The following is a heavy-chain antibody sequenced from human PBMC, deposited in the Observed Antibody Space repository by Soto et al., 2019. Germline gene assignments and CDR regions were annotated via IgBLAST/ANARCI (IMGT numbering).Heavy chain of an antibody. Sequence: PWWSLRLCCSASGFTFSNYDMHWLRQAPGKGLEWVAVISYDGSNKYYADSVRGRFTISRDNSKNTLYLQMNSLRADDTAVYYCAKAAATYYCSGGYCYNYYFDSWGQGTLVTVSS. CDR1: GFTFSNYD. CDR2: ISYDGSNK. V-gene: IGHV3-30*18. J-gene: IGHJ4*02. CDR3: AKAAATYYCSGGYCYNYYFDS. D-gene: IGHD2-15*01.